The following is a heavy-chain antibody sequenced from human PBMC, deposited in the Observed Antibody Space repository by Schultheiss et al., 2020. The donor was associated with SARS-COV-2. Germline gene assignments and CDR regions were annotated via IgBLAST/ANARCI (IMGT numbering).Heavy chain of an antibody. CDR3: ARETQGILWFGELIGY. CDR1: GGSISSYY. CDR2: IYYIGST. D-gene: IGHD3-10*01. J-gene: IGHJ4*02. Sequence: SQTLSLTCTVSGGSISSYYWSWIRQPPGKGLEWIGYIYYIGSTSYNPSLKSRVTISVDTSKNQFSLKLTSVTAADTAVYYCARETQGILWFGELIGYWGQGALVTVSS. V-gene: IGHV4-59*12.